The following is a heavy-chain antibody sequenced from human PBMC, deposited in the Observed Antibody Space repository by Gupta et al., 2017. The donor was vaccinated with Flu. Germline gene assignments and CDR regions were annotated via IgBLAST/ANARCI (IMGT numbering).Heavy chain of an antibody. CDR3: AKVTSFFYGSGPFDG. D-gene: IGHD3-10*01. J-gene: IGHJ4*02. V-gene: IGHV3-23*01. CDR2: LSGSGDST. Sequence: EVQLLESGVALVQPGGSLRLSCAASGFTFSSYAMSWVRQAPGKGLEYVSALSGSGDSTNYADSVKGRFIISRDTSKNTLYLQMNSLRAEDTAIYYCAKVTSFFYGSGPFDGWGLGTPVTVSS. CDR1: GFTFSSYA.